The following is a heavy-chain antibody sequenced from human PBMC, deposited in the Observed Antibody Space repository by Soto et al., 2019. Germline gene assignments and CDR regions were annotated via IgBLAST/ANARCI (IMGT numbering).Heavy chain of an antibody. D-gene: IGHD3-3*01. CDR1: GFTFSNAW. J-gene: IGHJ3*02. V-gene: IGHV3-15*07. CDR3: TSYDFWSGHHAFDI. CDR2: IKSKTDGGTT. Sequence: GGSLRLSCAASGFTFSNAWMNWVRQAPGKGLEWVGRIKSKTDGGTTDYAAPVKGRVTISRDDSKNTLYLQMNSLKTEDTAVYYCTSYDFWSGHHAFDIWGQGTMVTVSS.